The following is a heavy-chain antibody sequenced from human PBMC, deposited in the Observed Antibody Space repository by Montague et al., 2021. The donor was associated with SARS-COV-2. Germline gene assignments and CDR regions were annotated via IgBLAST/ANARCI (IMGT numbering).Heavy chain of an antibody. CDR3: ARAYCGGDCYFYWYFDL. Sequence: CAISGDSVSSNIATWNWIRQSPSRGLEWLGRTYYRSKWYNDYAVSVKSRVFINPDTSNNRISLQLNSVTPEDTAVYYCARAYCGGDCYFYWYFDLWGRGTLVTVSS. V-gene: IGHV6-1*01. J-gene: IGHJ2*01. CDR1: GDSVSSNIAT. CDR2: TYYRSKWYN. D-gene: IGHD2-21*02.